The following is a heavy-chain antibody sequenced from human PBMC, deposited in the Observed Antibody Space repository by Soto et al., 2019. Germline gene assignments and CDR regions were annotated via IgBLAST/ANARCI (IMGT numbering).Heavy chain of an antibody. D-gene: IGHD1-1*01. J-gene: IGHJ4*02. CDR3: AKEGPSTNWYFDY. CDR2: ISYDGNVA. CDR1: GFTFSNYG. V-gene: IGHV3-30*18. Sequence: QVQLVESEGGVVQPGRSLRLSCTASGFTFSNYGMHWVRQAPGKGLEWVTVISYDGNVAYYADSVKGRFTSSRDNSKNTLYLQMNSRRSEDPAVYYCAKEGPSTNWYFDYWGQGTLVTVSS.